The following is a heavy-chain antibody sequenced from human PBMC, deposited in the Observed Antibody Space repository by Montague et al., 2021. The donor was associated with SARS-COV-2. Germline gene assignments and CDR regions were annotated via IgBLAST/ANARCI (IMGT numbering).Heavy chain of an antibody. CDR3: SRGIDFGLVASRSHYFDT. D-gene: IGHD3-3*01. J-gene: IGHJ4*02. CDR2: LYYSGNA. Sequence: SETLSPTCSFSGTTSKNNYYWGWIRQPPGKGLEWVGSLYYSGNAYYSPSLRSRVTISVDASRSQFSLQLTSVTVADTAIYYCSRGIDFGLVASRSHYFDTWGQGTLVSVSS. CDR1: GTTSKNNYY. V-gene: IGHV4-39*01.